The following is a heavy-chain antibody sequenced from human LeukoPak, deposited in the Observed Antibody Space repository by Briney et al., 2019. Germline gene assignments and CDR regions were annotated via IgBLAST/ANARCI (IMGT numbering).Heavy chain of an antibody. CDR3: ARDQYGYSTNWFDP. D-gene: IGHD5-24*01. Sequence: SETLSLTCTVSGGSISSYYWSWIRQPAGKGLEWIGRIYTSGSTNYNPSLKSRVTMSVDTSKNQFSLKLGSVTAADTAVYYCARDQYGYSTNWFDPWGQGTLVTVSS. J-gene: IGHJ5*02. CDR1: GGSISSYY. V-gene: IGHV4-4*07. CDR2: IYTSGST.